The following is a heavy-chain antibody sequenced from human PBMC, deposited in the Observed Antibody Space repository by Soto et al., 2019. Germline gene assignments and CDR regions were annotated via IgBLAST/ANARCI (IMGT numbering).Heavy chain of an antibody. CDR2: IDPKSGGT. CDR3: ASVSVDVPE. CDR1: GPTFIAYY. J-gene: IGHJ4*02. V-gene: IGHV1-2*02. Sequence: QLVQSGAEVKKPGASVRVSCKTSGPTFIAYYIHWVRQAPGQGLEWMGWIDPKSGGTTYEQKFLGTVPMTRDTSINTAYMDLNRLTSDDTAVYYCASVSVDVPEWGQGTLITVSS. D-gene: IGHD3-16*01.